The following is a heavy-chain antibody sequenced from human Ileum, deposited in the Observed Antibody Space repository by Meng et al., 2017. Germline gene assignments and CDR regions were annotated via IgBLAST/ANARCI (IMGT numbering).Heavy chain of an antibody. CDR1: GYTFTSYA. Sequence: ASAKVSCKASGYTFTSYAMHWVRQAPGQRLEWMGWINAGNGNTKYSQKFQGRVTITRDTSASTAYMELSSLRSEDTAVYYCARGKSRAAAGYYYYGMDVWGQGTTVTVSS. J-gene: IGHJ6*02. V-gene: IGHV1-3*01. D-gene: IGHD6-13*01. CDR3: ARGKSRAAAGYYYYGMDV. CDR2: INAGNGNT.